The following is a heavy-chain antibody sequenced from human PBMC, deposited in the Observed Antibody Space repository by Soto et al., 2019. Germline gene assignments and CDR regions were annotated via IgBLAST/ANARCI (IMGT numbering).Heavy chain of an antibody. V-gene: IGHV3-30-3*01. CDR2: ISYDGSNK. Sequence: QVQLVESGGGVVQPGRSLRLSCAASGFTFSSYAMHWVRQAPGKGLEWVAVISYDGSNKYYADSVKGRFTISRENSKNRRYLPRNSMRTEDSAVYYCARPQYRDDYNCGYFDPWGRGNLVTVSS. CDR1: GFTFSSYA. CDR3: ARPQYRDDYNCGYFDP. J-gene: IGHJ2*01. D-gene: IGHD4-4*01.